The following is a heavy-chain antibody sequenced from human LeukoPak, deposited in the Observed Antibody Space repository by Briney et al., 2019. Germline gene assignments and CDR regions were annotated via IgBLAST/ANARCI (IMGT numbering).Heavy chain of an antibody. J-gene: IGHJ4*02. D-gene: IGHD2-8*01. Sequence: ASVKVSCKASGYTFTSYDINWVRQATGQGLEWMGWMNPNSGNTGYAQKFQGRVTMTRNTSISTAYMELSSLRSEDTAVYYCATYGFRDLNGYRTFDYWGQGTLVTVSS. CDR2: MNPNSGNT. V-gene: IGHV1-8*01. CDR1: GYTFTSYD. CDR3: ATYGFRDLNGYRTFDY.